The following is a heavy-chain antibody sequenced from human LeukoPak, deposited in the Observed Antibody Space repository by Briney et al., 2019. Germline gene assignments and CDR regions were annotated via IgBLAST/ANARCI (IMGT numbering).Heavy chain of an antibody. Sequence: GGSLRLSCAASGFTFSSYSMSWVRQAPGRGLEWVSAISGNGDSTYYADSVKGRFTISRDNSKNTLFLQVSSLRAEDTAVYYCARGDYGGDFRYFDYWGQGTLVTVSS. CDR1: GFTFSSYS. D-gene: IGHD4-23*01. CDR3: ARGDYGGDFRYFDY. CDR2: ISGNGDST. V-gene: IGHV3-23*01. J-gene: IGHJ4*02.